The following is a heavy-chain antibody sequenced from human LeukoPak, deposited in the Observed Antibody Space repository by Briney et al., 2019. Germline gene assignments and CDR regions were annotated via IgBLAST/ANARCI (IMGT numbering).Heavy chain of an antibody. CDR3: AKRPRGNYLDPFDY. D-gene: IGHD3-10*01. Sequence: PGGSLRLSCAASGFTFSSYAMSWARQAPGKGLEWVSGIIGSGGSTYYADSVKGRFTISRDNSKNRLYLQMNSLRAEDTAVYYCAKRPRGNYLDPFDYWGQGTLVTVSS. CDR1: GFTFSSYA. J-gene: IGHJ4*02. CDR2: IIGSGGST. V-gene: IGHV3-23*01.